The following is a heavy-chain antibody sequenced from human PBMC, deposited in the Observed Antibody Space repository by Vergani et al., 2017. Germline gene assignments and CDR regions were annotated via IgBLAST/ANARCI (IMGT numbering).Heavy chain of an antibody. V-gene: IGHV1-69*01. CDR1: GFTFSSYA. Sequence: VQLVESGGGLVKPGGSLRLSCAASGFTFSSYAISWVRQAPGQGLEWMGGIIPIFGTANYAQKFQGRVTITADESTSTAYMELSSLRSEDTAVYYCARDRISGNCGGDCYLGYDAFDIWGQGTMVTVSS. J-gene: IGHJ3*02. D-gene: IGHD2-21*02. CDR2: IIPIFGTA. CDR3: ARDRISGNCGGDCYLGYDAFDI.